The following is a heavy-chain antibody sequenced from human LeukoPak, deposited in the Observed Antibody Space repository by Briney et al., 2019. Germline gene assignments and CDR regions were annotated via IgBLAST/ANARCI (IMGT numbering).Heavy chain of an antibody. CDR1: GYTFTGYY. J-gene: IGHJ4*02. CDR2: INPNSGGT. Sequence: ASVKVSCKASGYTFTGYYMHWVRQAPGQGLEWMGWINPNSGGTNYAQKFQGRVTMTRDTSISTAYMELSRLKSDDTAVYYCARAPPGLYSSSWPLDSWGQGTLVTVSS. CDR3: ARAPPGLYSSSWPLDS. V-gene: IGHV1-2*02. D-gene: IGHD6-13*01.